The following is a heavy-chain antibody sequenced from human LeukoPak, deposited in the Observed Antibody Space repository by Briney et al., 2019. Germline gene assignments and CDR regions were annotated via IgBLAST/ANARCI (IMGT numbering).Heavy chain of an antibody. CDR3: AREPGTATGY. Sequence: ASVKVSCKASGYTFTGYYLHWVRHAPAQGLEWMGWIYPNTGGTKSTQKFQGRVSMTRDTAISTAYMEINRLTSDDTAVYYCAREPGTATGYWGQGTLVTVS. V-gene: IGHV1-2*02. D-gene: IGHD1-1*01. J-gene: IGHJ4*02. CDR1: GYTFTGYY. CDR2: IYPNTGGT.